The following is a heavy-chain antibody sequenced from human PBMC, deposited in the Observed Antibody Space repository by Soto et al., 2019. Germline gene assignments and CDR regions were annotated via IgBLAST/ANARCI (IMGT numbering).Heavy chain of an antibody. Sequence: QVQLVQSGAEVKKPGASVKVSCKASGYTFTGYYMHWVRQAPGQGLEWMGWINTNSGDTSYAQKFQGRVTRTRDTSINTDYMELSRLRYDDTAVFYCARGHCSSTSCYGSDYYYGLDVWGQGTTVTVS. CDR3: ARGHCSSTSCYGSDYYYGLDV. CDR1: GYTFTGYY. V-gene: IGHV1-2*02. CDR2: INTNSGDT. D-gene: IGHD2-2*01. J-gene: IGHJ6*02.